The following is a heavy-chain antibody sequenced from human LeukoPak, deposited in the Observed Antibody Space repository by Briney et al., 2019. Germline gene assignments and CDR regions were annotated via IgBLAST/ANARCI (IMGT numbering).Heavy chain of an antibody. V-gene: IGHV3-30*18. CDR3: AKEPYGSGSSNYYYYYGMDV. CDR2: ISYDGSNK. D-gene: IGHD3-10*01. J-gene: IGHJ6*02. CDR1: GFTFSSYG. Sequence: GGSLRLSCAASGFTFSSYGMHWVRQAPGKGLEWVAVISYDGSNKYYADSVKGRFTISRDNSKNTLYLQMNSLRAEDTAVYYCAKEPYGSGSSNYYYYYGMDVWGQGTTVTVSS.